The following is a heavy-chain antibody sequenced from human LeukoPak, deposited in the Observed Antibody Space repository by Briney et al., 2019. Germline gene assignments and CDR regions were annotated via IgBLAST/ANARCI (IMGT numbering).Heavy chain of an antibody. Sequence: GGSLRLSCEASGFTFSSHAMSWVRQAPGKGLEWVSSISGSGDSTFYADSVKGRFTISRDNAENSLSLRMNSLRADDTALYYCARGGWFFDSWGQGTLVTVSS. V-gene: IGHV3-23*01. CDR1: GFTFSSHA. CDR2: ISGSGDST. D-gene: IGHD6-19*01. CDR3: ARGGWFFDS. J-gene: IGHJ4*02.